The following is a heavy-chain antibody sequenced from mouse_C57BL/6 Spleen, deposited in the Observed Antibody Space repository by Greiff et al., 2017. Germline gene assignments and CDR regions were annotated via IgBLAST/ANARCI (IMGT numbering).Heavy chain of an antibody. CDR2: INPSNGGT. D-gene: IGHD1-1*01. CDR1: GYTFTSYW. Sequence: QVQLQQPGTELVKPGASVKLSCKASGYTFTSYWMHWVKQRPGQGLEWIGNINPSNGGTNYNEKFKSKATLTVDKSSSTAYMQLSSLTSEDSAVXYCARPPYYYGSSHWYFDVWGTGTTVTVSS. CDR3: ARPPYYYGSSHWYFDV. V-gene: IGHV1-53*01. J-gene: IGHJ1*03.